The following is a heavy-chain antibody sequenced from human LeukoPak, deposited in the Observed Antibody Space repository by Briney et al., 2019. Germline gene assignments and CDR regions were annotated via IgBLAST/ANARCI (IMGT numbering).Heavy chain of an antibody. D-gene: IGHD3-22*01. CDR3: ASDGGYYSVDY. J-gene: IGHJ4*02. V-gene: IGHV3-21*01. Sequence: GGSLRLSCAASGFTFSSYTMNWVPQAPGKGLEWVSSISSSSSYIYYADSLKGRFTISRDNAKNSLYLQMSSLRAEDTAVYYCASDGGYYSVDYWGQGTLVTVSS. CDR1: GFTFSSYT. CDR2: ISSSSSYI.